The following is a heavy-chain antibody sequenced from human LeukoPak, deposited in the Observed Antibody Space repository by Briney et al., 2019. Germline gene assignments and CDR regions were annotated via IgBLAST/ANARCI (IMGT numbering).Heavy chain of an antibody. Sequence: PSQTLSLTCTVSGGSISSGGYYWSWIRQPPGKGLEWIGYIYHSGSTYYNPSLKSRVTISVDRSKNQFSLKLSSVTAADTAVYYCARHRTPNWGSLDYWGQGTLVTVSS. CDR3: ARHRTPNWGSLDY. D-gene: IGHD3-16*01. CDR2: IYHSGST. CDR1: GGSISSGGYY. V-gene: IGHV4-30-2*01. J-gene: IGHJ4*02.